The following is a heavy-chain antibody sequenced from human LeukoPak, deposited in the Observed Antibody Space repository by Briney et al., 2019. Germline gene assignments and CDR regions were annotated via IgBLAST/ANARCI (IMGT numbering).Heavy chain of an antibody. J-gene: IGHJ3*02. V-gene: IGHV3-33*08. CDR3: ARAEKQAVAEDAFDI. CDR2: IWYDGSNK. Sequence: QSGGSLRLSCAASGFTFSSYGMHWVRQAPGKGLEWVAVIWYDGSNKYYADSVKGRFTISRDNSKNTLYLQMNSLRAEDTAVYYCARAEKQAVAEDAFDIWGQGTMVTVSS. D-gene: IGHD6-19*01. CDR1: GFTFSSYG.